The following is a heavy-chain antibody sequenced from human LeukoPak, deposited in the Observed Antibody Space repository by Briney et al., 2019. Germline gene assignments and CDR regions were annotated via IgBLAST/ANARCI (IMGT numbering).Heavy chain of an antibody. D-gene: IGHD1-26*01. CDR2: INGDGSRT. Sequence: GGSLRLSCAASGFTFSSYWMHWVRHVPGKGLVWVSRINGDGSRTDFADSVKGRFTISRDNSKNTLDLQMTGLRAEDTAVYYCARERGRGRDSPWFDYWGQGTLVTVSS. CDR1: GFTFSSYW. V-gene: IGHV3-74*01. CDR3: ARERGRGRDSPWFDY. J-gene: IGHJ4*02.